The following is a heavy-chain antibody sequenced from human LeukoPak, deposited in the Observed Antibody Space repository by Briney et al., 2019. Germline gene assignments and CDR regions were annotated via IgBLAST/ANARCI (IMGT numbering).Heavy chain of an antibody. CDR2: INPSGGST. V-gene: IGHV1-46*01. CDR1: GYTFIRYY. CDR3: AREAYYSSGSYWAY. J-gene: IGHJ4*02. Sequence: ASVKVSCKASGYTFIRYYMHWVRQAPGQGLEWMGIINPSGGSTSYAQKFQGRVTMTTDTSTSTVYMEVRRLTSDDTAVYYCAREAYYSSGSYWAYWGQGTLVTVSS. D-gene: IGHD3-10*01.